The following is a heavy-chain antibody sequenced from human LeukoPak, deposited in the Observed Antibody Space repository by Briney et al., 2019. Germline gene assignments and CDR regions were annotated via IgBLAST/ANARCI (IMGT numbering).Heavy chain of an antibody. CDR3: ARDPRGADY. J-gene: IGHJ4*02. CDR1: GFSFLSYS. V-gene: IGHV3-48*01. D-gene: IGHD3-10*01. Sequence: GGSLRLSCAASGFSFLSYSMNWVRQAPGKGLEWVSHISSSGSTTYYADSVKGRFAISRDNAKNSLNLQMNSLRAEDTAVYYCARDPRGADYWGQGTLVTVSS. CDR2: ISSSGSTT.